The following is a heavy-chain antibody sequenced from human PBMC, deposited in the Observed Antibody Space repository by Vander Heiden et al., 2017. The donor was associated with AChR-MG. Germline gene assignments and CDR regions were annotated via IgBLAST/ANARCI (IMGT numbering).Heavy chain of an antibody. J-gene: IGHJ6*02. CDR2: IYYSGST. CDR1: GGSISRYY. D-gene: IGHD6-19*01. Sequence: QVQLQESGPGLVKPSETLSLTCTVPGGSISRYYWSWIRQPPGKGLEWIGYIYYSGSTNYNPSLKSRVTISVDTSKNQFSLKLSSVTAADTAVYYCARVGNSSGWYYYYYYGMDVWGQGTTVTVSS. V-gene: IGHV4-59*01. CDR3: ARVGNSSGWYYYYYYGMDV.